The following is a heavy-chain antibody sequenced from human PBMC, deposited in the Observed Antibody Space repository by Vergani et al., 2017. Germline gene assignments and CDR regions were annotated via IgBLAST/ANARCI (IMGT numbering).Heavy chain of an antibody. D-gene: IGHD3-22*01. J-gene: IGHJ4*02. CDR3: ARDGTTYYYDSSGYYEPDY. Sequence: QVQLVESGGGVVQPGRSLRLSCAASGFTFSSYAMHWVRQAPGKGLEWVAVISYDGSNKYYADSVKGRFTISRDNSKNTLYLQMNSLRAEDTAVYYCARDGTTYYYDSSGYYEPDYWGQGTLVTVSS. CDR1: GFTFSSYA. CDR2: ISYDGSNK. V-gene: IGHV3-30-3*01.